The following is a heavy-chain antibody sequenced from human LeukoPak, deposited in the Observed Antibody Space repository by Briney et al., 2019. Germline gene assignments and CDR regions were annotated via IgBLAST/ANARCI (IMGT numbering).Heavy chain of an antibody. Sequence: GGSLRLSCAASEFTFTNYAMHWVRQAPGRGLEWVAVISYDGSNKYYADSVKGRFTISRDNSKNTLYLQMNSLRAEDTALYYCARVPTQYYYDSSGYYYYYYYMDVWGKGTTVTVSS. CDR2: ISYDGSNK. J-gene: IGHJ6*03. V-gene: IGHV3-30*04. D-gene: IGHD3-22*01. CDR1: EFTFTNYA. CDR3: ARVPTQYYYDSSGYYYYYYYMDV.